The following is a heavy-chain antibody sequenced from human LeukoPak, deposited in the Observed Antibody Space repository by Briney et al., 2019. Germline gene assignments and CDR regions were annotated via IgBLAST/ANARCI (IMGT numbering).Heavy chain of an antibody. CDR2: IYYSGST. D-gene: IGHD1-26*01. CDR3: ARTPRYSGNYYNAFDI. CDR1: GGSISGSGSSYY. V-gene: IGHV4-39*01. J-gene: IGHJ3*02. Sequence: SETLSLTCTVSGGSISGSGSSYYWVWIRQPPGKGLEWIGSIYYSGSTYYNPSLKSRVTIPVDTSKNQFSLKLSSVTAADTAVYFCARTPRYSGNYYNAFDIWGQGTTVTVSS.